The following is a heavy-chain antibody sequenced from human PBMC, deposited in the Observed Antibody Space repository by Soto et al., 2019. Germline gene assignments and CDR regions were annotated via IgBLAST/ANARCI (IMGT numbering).Heavy chain of an antibody. D-gene: IGHD2-8*01. CDR2: ISYDGSNK. CDR1: GFTFSSYG. CDR3: AKDRKAAYCTNGVCYSFHY. V-gene: IGHV3-30*18. Sequence: QVQLVESGGGVVQPGRSLRLSCAASGFTFSSYGMHWVRQAPGKGLEWVAVISYDGSNKYYADSVKGRFTISRDNSKNTLYLQMHSLRAEDTAVYYCAKDRKAAYCTNGVCYSFHYWGQGTLVTVSS. J-gene: IGHJ4*02.